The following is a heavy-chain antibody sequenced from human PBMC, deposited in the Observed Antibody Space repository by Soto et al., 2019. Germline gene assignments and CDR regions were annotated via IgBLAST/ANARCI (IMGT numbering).Heavy chain of an antibody. CDR2: INPNSGGT. D-gene: IGHD6-19*01. Sequence: VKVSCKASGYTFTGYYMHWVRQAPGQGLEWMGWINPNSGGTNYAQKFQGWVTMTRDTSISTAYMELSRLRSDDTAVYYCARDRAGYSSGWYWAFDYWGQGTLVTVSS. J-gene: IGHJ4*02. CDR3: ARDRAGYSSGWYWAFDY. V-gene: IGHV1-2*04. CDR1: GYTFTGYY.